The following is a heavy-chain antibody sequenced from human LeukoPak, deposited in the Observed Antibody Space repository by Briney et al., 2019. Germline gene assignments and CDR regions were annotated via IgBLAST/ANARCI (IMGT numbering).Heavy chain of an antibody. D-gene: IGHD4-17*01. CDR3: ARRNDYGAYSLDY. CDR2: IYPGDSDT. J-gene: IGHJ4*02. Sequence: GESLKISCKGSGYSFSSHWIGWVRQVPGQGLELLGIIYPGDSDTRYSPSFQGQVTISADKSISTAYLQWSSLKASDTAIYYCARRNDYGAYSLDYWGQGTLVTVSS. V-gene: IGHV5-51*01. CDR1: GYSFSSHW.